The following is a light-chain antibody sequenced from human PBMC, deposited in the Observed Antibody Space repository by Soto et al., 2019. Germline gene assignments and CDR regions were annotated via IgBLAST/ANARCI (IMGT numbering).Light chain of an antibody. Sequence: DIVMTQSPLSLPVTPGEPASISCRSSQSLLHSNGYNYLDWYLQKPGQSPQLLIYGASSRATGIPDRFSGSGSGTDFTLTISRLEPEDFAVYYCQQYGSSPLTFGGGTKGDIK. CDR1: QSLLHSNGYNY. V-gene: IGKV2-28*01. J-gene: IGKJ4*01. CDR2: GAS. CDR3: QQYGSSPLT.